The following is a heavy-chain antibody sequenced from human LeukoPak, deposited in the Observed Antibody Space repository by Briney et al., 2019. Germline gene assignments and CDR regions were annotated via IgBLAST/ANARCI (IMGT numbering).Heavy chain of an antibody. CDR3: ATIQFYLTAMVPRGDYYFDY. CDR2: IYPGDSDT. V-gene: IGHV5-51*01. J-gene: IGHJ4*02. D-gene: IGHD5-18*01. CDR1: GYSFTGYW. Sequence: GESLKISCKGSGYSFTGYWIGWVRQMPGKGLEWMGIIYPGDSDTRYSPSFQGQVTISADKSISTAYLQWSSLKASDTAMYYCATIQFYLTAMVPRGDYYFDYWGQGTLVTVSS.